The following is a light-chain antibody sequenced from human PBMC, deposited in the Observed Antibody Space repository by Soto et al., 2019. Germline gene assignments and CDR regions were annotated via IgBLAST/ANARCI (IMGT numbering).Light chain of an antibody. V-gene: IGKV3-11*01. CDR2: DTS. Sequence: EIVLTQSPVTLSLSPGERATLSCRASQNVRGYLAWYQQKPGQPPRLLIYDTSNRATGVSARFSGSGSGTDFTLTISSLESEDFAIYYCQQRYSWPGTFGQGTKLELK. CDR3: QQRYSWPGT. J-gene: IGKJ2*01. CDR1: QNVRGY.